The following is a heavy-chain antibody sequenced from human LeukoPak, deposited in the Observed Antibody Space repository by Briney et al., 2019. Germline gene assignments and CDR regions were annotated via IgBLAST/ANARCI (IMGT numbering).Heavy chain of an antibody. CDR1: GFAFSSYV. CDR2: IGTGGDT. V-gene: IGHV3-47*02. Sequence: GGSLRLSCAASGFAFSSYVLHWVRRAPGKGPEWVSAIGTGGDTYYADSVMGRFTISRDNAKKSLFLQMNSLIAEDMAVYYCARVSWGFNCSGGSCYSETNFDYWGRGTLVTVSS. CDR3: ARVSWGFNCSGGSCYSETNFDY. J-gene: IGHJ4*02. D-gene: IGHD2-15*01.